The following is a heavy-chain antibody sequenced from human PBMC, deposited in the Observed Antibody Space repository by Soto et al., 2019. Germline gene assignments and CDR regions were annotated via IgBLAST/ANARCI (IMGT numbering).Heavy chain of an antibody. CDR2: IHYSGST. V-gene: IGHV4-39*01. D-gene: IGHD3-22*01. CDR3: AVHDSGGYYAEY. J-gene: IGHJ4*02. Sequence: QLQLQESGPGLVKPSETLSLTCTVSGDSVTISDYYWGWIRQPPGKGLGWIGSIHYSGSTYYNPSLNSRVTTSGDTSKRQFSLMLTSVTAADAAVYYYAVHDSGGYYAEYWGQGTLVTVSA. CDR1: GDSVTISDYY.